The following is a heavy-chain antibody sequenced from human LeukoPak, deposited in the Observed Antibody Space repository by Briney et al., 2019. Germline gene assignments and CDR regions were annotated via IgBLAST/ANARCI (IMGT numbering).Heavy chain of an antibody. CDR2: IYYSGST. J-gene: IGHJ4*02. CDR3: ATYDFWSGYYKGFDY. CDR1: GGSISSSSYY. Sequence: PSETLSLTCTVSGGSISSSSYYWGWIRQPPGKGLEWIGSIYYSGSTYYNPSLKSRVTISVDTSKNQFSLKLSSVTAADTAVYYCATYDFWSGYYKGFDYWGQGTLATVSS. D-gene: IGHD3-3*01. V-gene: IGHV4-39*01.